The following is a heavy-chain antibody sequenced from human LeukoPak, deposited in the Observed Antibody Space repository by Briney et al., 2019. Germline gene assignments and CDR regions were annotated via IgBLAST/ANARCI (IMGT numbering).Heavy chain of an antibody. CDR1: GGSFSDYF. CDR2: INHRGRT. Sequence: PSETLSLTCAVYGGSFSDYFWGWIRQPPGKGLEWIGEINHRGRTYYNPSPKRRGPISVDTSQNQFSLNLSSVPAADPAVYYCARDVVVVPAAIHYGMDVWGQRTTVTVSS. D-gene: IGHD2-2*01. CDR3: ARDVVVVPAAIHYGMDV. V-gene: IGHV4-34*01. J-gene: IGHJ6*02.